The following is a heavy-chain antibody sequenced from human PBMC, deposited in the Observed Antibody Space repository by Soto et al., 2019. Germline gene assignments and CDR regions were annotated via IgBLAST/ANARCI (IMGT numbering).Heavy chain of an antibody. CDR2: ISYDGSNK. V-gene: IGHV3-30-3*01. Sequence: PGGSLRLSCAASGFTFSSYAMHWVRQAPGKGLEWVAVISYDGSNKYYADSVKGRFTISRDNSKNTLYLQMNSLRAEDTAVYYCARAEDCGGDCYRAFDIWGQGTMVTVSS. CDR3: ARAEDCGGDCYRAFDI. CDR1: GFTFSSYA. J-gene: IGHJ3*02. D-gene: IGHD2-21*02.